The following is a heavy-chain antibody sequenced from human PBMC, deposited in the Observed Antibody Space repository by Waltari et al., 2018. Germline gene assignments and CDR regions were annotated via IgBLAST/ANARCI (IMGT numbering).Heavy chain of an antibody. V-gene: IGHV1-8*01. D-gene: IGHD1-1*01. Sequence: QVQLVQSGAEVKKPGASVRVSCKASGYTFISYDINWVRQAPGQGLEWMGWINPNTGAASFAQNFQDRVTMTRSTSETTAYMEISDLTSHDTAVYYCARGDNWNDRLDFWGQGTKVTVSS. CDR1: GYTFISYD. CDR3: ARGDNWNDRLDF. CDR2: INPNTGAA. J-gene: IGHJ3*01.